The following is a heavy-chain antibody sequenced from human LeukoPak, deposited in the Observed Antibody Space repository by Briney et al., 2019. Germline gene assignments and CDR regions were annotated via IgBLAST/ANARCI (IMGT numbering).Heavy chain of an antibody. J-gene: IGHJ4*02. CDR1: GFTFSNYW. Sequence: QPGGSLRLSCAASGFTFSNYWMHWVRQAPGKGLVWVSRVNSDGSSTSYADSVKGRFTISRDNAKNSLYLQMNSLRAEDTALYYCAKGSYGDYVVGYFDYWGQGTLVTVSS. V-gene: IGHV3-74*01. CDR3: AKGSYGDYVVGYFDY. D-gene: IGHD4-17*01. CDR2: VNSDGSST.